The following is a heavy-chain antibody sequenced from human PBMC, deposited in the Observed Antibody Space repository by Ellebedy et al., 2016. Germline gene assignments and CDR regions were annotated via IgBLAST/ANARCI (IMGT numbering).Heavy chain of an antibody. D-gene: IGHD4-23*01. V-gene: IGHV3-21*01. CDR3: ARGLTVVTPWYFDS. J-gene: IGHJ4*02. Sequence: GGSLRLXXAASGFTFSDYSMNWVRQAPGKGLEWVSSVRSRTYIYYADSVKGRFTISRDNAKNSLYLQMNSLRAEDTAVYYCARGLTVVTPWYFDSWGQGTRVTVSS. CDR1: GFTFSDYS. CDR2: VRSRTYI.